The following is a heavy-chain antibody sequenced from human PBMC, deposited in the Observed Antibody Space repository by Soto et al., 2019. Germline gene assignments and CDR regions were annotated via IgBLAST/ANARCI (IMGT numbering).Heavy chain of an antibody. CDR2: IYHSGST. CDR1: GGSISSSNW. V-gene: IGHV4-4*02. J-gene: IGHJ4*02. Sequence: SETLSLTCAVSGGSISSSNWWSWVRQPPGKGLEWIGEIYHSGSTNYNPSLKSRVTISVDKSKNQFSLKLSSVTAADTAVYFCVMSPGWYKIDSSGQGILVTVSS. CDR3: VMSPGWYKIDS. D-gene: IGHD6-19*01.